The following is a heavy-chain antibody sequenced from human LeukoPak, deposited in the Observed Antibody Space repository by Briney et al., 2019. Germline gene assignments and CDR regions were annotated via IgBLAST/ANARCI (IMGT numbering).Heavy chain of an antibody. J-gene: IGHJ4*02. CDR1: GYTFTDRY. V-gene: IGHV1-2*04. CDR3: ARAARDGLPLYFDY. CDR2: INPNSGGT. Sequence: ASVKVSCTASGYTFTDRYMHWVRQAPGQGLEWMGWINPNSGGTNYAQKFQGWVTMTRDTSISTAYMELSRLRSDDTAVYYCARAARDGLPLYFDYWGQGTLVTVSS.